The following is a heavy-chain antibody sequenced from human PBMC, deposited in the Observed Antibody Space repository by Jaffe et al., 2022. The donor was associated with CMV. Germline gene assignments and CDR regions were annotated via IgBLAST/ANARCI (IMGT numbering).Heavy chain of an antibody. D-gene: IGHD6-13*01. Sequence: QLQLQESGPGLVKPSETLSLTCTVSGGSISSSSYYWGWIRQPPGKGLEWIGSIYYSGSTYYNPSLKSRVTISVDTSKNQFSLKLSSVTAADTAVYYCARLTEGSSWDYYFDYWGQGTLVTVSS. CDR2: IYYSGST. CDR3: ARLTEGSSWDYYFDY. CDR1: GGSISSSSYY. J-gene: IGHJ4*02. V-gene: IGHV4-39*01.